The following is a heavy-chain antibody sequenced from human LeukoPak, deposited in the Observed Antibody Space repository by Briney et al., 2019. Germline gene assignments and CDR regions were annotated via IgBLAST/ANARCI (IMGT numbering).Heavy chain of an antibody. CDR1: GGTFISYA. CDR2: IIPIFGTA. D-gene: IGHD4-23*01. V-gene: IGHV1-69*13. CDR3: ARGGLRVVTLNWFDP. Sequence: SVKVSRKASGGTFISYAISWVRQAPGQGLEWMGGIIPIFGTADYAQKFQGRVTITADESTSAAYMELSSLRSEDTAVYYCARGGLRVVTLNWFDPWGQGTLVTVSS. J-gene: IGHJ5*02.